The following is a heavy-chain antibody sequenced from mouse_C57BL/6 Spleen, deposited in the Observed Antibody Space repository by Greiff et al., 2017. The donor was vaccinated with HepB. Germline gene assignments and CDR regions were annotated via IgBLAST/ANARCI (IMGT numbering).Heavy chain of an antibody. CDR3: AREGELGRGFAY. D-gene: IGHD4-1*01. Sequence: VKLMESGAELARPGASVKMSCKASGYTFTSYTMHWVKQRPGQGLEWIGYINPSSGYTKYNQKFKDKATLTADKSSSTAYMQLSSRTSEDSAVYYCAREGELGRGFAYWGQGTLVTVSA. J-gene: IGHJ3*01. CDR1: GYTFTSYT. V-gene: IGHV1-4*01. CDR2: INPSSGYT.